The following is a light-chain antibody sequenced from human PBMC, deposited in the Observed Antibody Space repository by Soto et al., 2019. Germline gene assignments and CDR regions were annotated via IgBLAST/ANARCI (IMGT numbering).Light chain of an antibody. CDR3: QQFSSYPLT. J-gene: IGKJ4*01. CDR2: GAS. Sequence: EIGMTQSPSTLSVSPGERATLSCRASQSVSSSYLAWYQQKPGQAPRLLIYGASSRATGIPDRFSGSGSGTDFTLTISRLEPEDFAVYYCQQFSSYPLTLGGGTK. V-gene: IGKV3-20*01. CDR1: QSVSSSY.